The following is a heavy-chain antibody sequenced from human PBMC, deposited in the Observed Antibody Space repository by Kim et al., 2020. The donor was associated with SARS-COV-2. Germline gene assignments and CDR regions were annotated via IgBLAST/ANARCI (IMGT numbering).Heavy chain of an antibody. J-gene: IGHJ4*02. D-gene: IGHD6-19*01. V-gene: IGHV3-21*01. Sequence: AISVKGRYTIARDNAKNSLYLQRNGLRAEETAVYYCARALRGAVAGTLGYWGQGTLVTVSS. CDR3: ARALRGAVAGTLGY.